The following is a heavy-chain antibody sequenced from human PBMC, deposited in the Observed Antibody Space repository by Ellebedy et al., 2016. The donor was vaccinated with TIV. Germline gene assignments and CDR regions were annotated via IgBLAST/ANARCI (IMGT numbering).Heavy chain of an antibody. J-gene: IGHJ4*02. Sequence: SETLSLTCAVYGGSFSGYYWSWIRQPPGKGLEWIGEINQSGRTNYNPSLKSRVTISVDTSKNQFSLKLSSVTAADTAVYYCARVGSGSYCAGGYFDYWGQGTLVTVSS. CDR1: GGSFSGYY. D-gene: IGHD1-26*01. CDR3: ARVGSGSYCAGGYFDY. CDR2: INQSGRT. V-gene: IGHV4-34*01.